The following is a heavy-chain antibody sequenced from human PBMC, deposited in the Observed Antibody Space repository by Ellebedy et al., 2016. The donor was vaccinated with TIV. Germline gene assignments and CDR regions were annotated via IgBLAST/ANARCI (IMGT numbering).Heavy chain of an antibody. CDR1: RGTFSSYA. Sequence: ASVKVSXKASRGTFSSYAISWVRQATGQGLEWMGWMNPNSGNTGYAQKFQGRVTMTRNTSISTAYMELSSLRSEDTAAYYCARGGGSYSRYYYYMDVWGKGTTVTVSS. D-gene: IGHD1-26*01. CDR3: ARGGGSYSRYYYYMDV. CDR2: MNPNSGNT. V-gene: IGHV1-8*02. J-gene: IGHJ6*03.